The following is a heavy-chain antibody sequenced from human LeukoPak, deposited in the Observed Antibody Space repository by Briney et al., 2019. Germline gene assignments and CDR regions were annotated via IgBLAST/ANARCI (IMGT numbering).Heavy chain of an antibody. V-gene: IGHV3-21*06. J-gene: IGHJ4*02. CDR2: ISSSSGYI. CDR1: GFTFSSYS. CDR3: ARVPSDY. Sequence: GGALRLSCAASGFTFSSYSMNWVRQALGKGLEWVSSISSSSGYIYYADSVKGRFTISRDNAKNSLYLQMNSLRAEDTAVYYCARVPSDYWGQGTLVTVSS.